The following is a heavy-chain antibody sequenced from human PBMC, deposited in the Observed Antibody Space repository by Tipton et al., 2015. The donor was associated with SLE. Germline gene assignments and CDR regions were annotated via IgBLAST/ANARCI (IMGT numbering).Heavy chain of an antibody. J-gene: IGHJ3*02. D-gene: IGHD3-22*01. CDR3: AREGGDPRTYDSSGYYYHDGFDI. CDR2: IYYSGST. V-gene: IGHV4-59*01. Sequence: TLSLTCTVSGGSISSYYWSWIRQPPGKGLEWIGYIYYSGSTNYNPSLKSRVTISVDTSKNQFSLKLSSVTAADTAVYYCAREGGDPRTYDSSGYYYHDGFDIWGQGTMVTVSS. CDR1: GGSISSYY.